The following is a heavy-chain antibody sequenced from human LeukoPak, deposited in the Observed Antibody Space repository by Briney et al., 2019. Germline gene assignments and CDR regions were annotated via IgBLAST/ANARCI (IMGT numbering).Heavy chain of an antibody. V-gene: IGHV4-34*01. D-gene: IGHD6-13*01. Sequence: PSETLSLTCAVYGGSFSGYYWSWIRQPPGKGLEWIGEINHSGSTNYNPSLKSRVTISVDTSKNQFSLKLSSVTAADTAVHYCARGVAAAGPDYYYYYMDVWGKGTTVTVSS. J-gene: IGHJ6*03. CDR2: INHSGST. CDR1: GGSFSGYY. CDR3: ARGVAAAGPDYYYYYMDV.